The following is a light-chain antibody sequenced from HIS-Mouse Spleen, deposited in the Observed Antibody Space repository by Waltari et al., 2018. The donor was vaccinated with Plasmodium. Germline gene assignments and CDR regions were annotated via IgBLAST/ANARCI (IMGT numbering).Light chain of an antibody. CDR3: YSTDSSGNHRV. CDR2: EGS. Sequence: SYELTQPPSVSVSPGQTARNTCSGDALPKKYDYWYQQKSGQAPVLVISEGSKRPSGIPVRFSGSGSVTRSPFTISGAQVDDEADYYCYSTDSSGNHRVFGGGTELTVL. CDR1: ALPKKY. J-gene: IGLJ3*02. V-gene: IGLV3-10*01.